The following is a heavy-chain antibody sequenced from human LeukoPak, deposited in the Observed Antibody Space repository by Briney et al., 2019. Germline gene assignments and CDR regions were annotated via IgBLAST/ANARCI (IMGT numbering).Heavy chain of an antibody. Sequence: GGSLRLSCAASGFAIRTYWMHWVRQAPGKGLVWVSRINSEGTTKNYADSAKGRFAISRDNAKNSLYLQMNSLRAEDTALYYCAKDIVGAVAGLMDVWGQGTTVTVSS. CDR3: AKDIVGAVAGLMDV. CDR1: GFAIRTYW. CDR2: INSEGTTK. J-gene: IGHJ6*02. V-gene: IGHV3-74*01. D-gene: IGHD6-19*01.